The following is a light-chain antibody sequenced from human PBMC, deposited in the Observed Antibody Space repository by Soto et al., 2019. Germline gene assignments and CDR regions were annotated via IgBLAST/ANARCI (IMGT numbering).Light chain of an antibody. CDR2: SDN. CDR1: NSNIGINT. Sequence: QSVLTQPPSASGTPGQRVTISCSGSNSNIGINTVNWYQQLPGTAPKLLIFSDNRRPSGVPDRFSGSKSCTSASLAISGLQSDDEADYYCASWYDSMNGFVFGAGTKVTVL. J-gene: IGLJ1*01. V-gene: IGLV1-44*01. CDR3: ASWYDSMNGFV.